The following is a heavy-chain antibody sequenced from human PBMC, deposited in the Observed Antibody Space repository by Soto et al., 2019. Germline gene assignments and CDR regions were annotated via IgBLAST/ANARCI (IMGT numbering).Heavy chain of an antibody. Sequence: KPSETLSLTCAVYGGSFSGYYWSWIRQPPGKGLEWIGEINHSGSTNYNPSLKSRVTISVDTSKNQFSLKLSSVTAADTAVYYCASNRYTSNYYYYYGMDVWGQGTTVTVSS. CDR2: INHSGST. CDR3: ASNRYTSNYYYYYGMDV. CDR1: GGSFSGYY. D-gene: IGHD3-16*02. J-gene: IGHJ6*02. V-gene: IGHV4-34*01.